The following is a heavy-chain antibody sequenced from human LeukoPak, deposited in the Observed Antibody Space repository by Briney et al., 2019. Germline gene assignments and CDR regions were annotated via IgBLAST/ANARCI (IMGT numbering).Heavy chain of an antibody. V-gene: IGHV3-7*01. CDR1: GFTFSSYW. J-gene: IGHJ6*03. Sequence: PGGSLRLSCAASGFTFSSYWMSWVRQAPGKGLEWVANIKQDGSEKYYVDSVKGRFTISRDNAKNSLYLQMSSLRAEDTAVYYCASWNVVVPAAIGYYYYYMDVWGKGTTVTVSS. D-gene: IGHD2-2*01. CDR2: IKQDGSEK. CDR3: ASWNVVVPAAIGYYYYYMDV.